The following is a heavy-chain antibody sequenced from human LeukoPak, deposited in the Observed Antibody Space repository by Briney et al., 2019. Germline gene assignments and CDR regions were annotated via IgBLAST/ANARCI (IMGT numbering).Heavy chain of an antibody. CDR2: IYYSGST. J-gene: IGHJ4*02. CDR3: ARHEGSPYYFDY. D-gene: IGHD3-10*01. V-gene: IGHV4-39*01. Sequence: GSIYYSGSTYYNPSLKSRVTISVDTSKNQFSLKLSSVTAADTAVYYCARHEGSPYYFDYWGQGTLVTVSS.